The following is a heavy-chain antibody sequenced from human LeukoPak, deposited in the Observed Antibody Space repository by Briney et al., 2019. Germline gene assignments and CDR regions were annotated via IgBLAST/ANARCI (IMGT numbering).Heavy chain of an antibody. CDR3: AREGHTSSSYMDV. D-gene: IGHD6-6*01. J-gene: IGHJ6*03. CDR2: IYYSGST. CDR1: GGSISSYY. Sequence: TPSETLSLTCTVSGGSISSYYWSWIRQPPGKGLEWIGYIYYSGSTNYNPSLKSRVTISVDTSKNQFSLNLSSVTAADTAVYYCAREGHTSSSYMDVWGKGTTVTVSS. V-gene: IGHV4-59*01.